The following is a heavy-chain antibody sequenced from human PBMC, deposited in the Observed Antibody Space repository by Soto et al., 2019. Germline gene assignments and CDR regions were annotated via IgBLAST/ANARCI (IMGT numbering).Heavy chain of an antibody. J-gene: IGHJ4*02. CDR1: GFTFSSYG. CDR3: AKDLYKYYFDY. D-gene: IGHD1-20*01. V-gene: IGHV3-30*18. CDR2: ISYDGSNK. Sequence: PGGSLRLSCAASGFTFSSYGMHWVRQAPGKGLEWVAVISYDGSNKYYADSVKGRFTISRDNSKNTLYLQMNSLRAEDTAVYYCAKDLYKYYFDYWGQGTLVTVSS.